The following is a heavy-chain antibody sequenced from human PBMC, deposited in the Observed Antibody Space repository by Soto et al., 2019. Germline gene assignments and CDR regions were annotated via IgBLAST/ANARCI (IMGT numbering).Heavy chain of an antibody. CDR3: ARGKLSDYVWGSYRYHVDY. D-gene: IGHD3-16*02. CDR1: GGSFSGYY. V-gene: IGHV4-34*01. CDR2: INHSGST. J-gene: IGHJ4*02. Sequence: QVQLQQWGAGLLKPSETLSLTCAVYGGSFSGYYWSWIRQPPGKGLEWIGEINHSGSTNYNPSLKSRVTISVDTSNNQFYLKLSSVTAADTAVYYCARGKLSDYVWGSYRYHVDYWGQGTVVTVSS.